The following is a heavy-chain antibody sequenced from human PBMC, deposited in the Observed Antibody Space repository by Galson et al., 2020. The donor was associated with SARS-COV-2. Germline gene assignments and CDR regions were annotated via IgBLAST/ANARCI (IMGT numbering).Heavy chain of an antibody. CDR2: IYYNGRK. CDR1: GGSIISSRHY. CDR3: ARALAYYLDSSGAPYNFDL. V-gene: IGHV4-39*01. D-gene: IGHD3-22*01. Sequence: SETLSLTCNVSGGSIISSRHYWGWIRQTPGKGLEWIGTIYYNGRKYYDPSLKSRLDISIVTAKNKFSLFLGSVTAADTAVYFCARALAYYLDSSGAPYNFDLWGQGTLVTVSS. J-gene: IGHJ4*02.